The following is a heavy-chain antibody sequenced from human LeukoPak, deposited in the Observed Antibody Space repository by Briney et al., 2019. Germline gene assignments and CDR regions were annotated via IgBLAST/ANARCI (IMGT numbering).Heavy chain of an antibody. D-gene: IGHD3-10*01. V-gene: IGHV4-4*07. CDR2: IYTSGST. CDR1: GGSISSYY. Sequence: SETLSLTCTVSGGSISSYYWSWIRQPAGKGLEWIGRIYTSGSTNYNPSLKSRVTMSVDTSKNQFSLKLSSVTAADTAVYYCAREGARDALWFGNRRGGFDYWGQGTLVTVSS. J-gene: IGHJ4*02. CDR3: AREGARDALWFGNRRGGFDY.